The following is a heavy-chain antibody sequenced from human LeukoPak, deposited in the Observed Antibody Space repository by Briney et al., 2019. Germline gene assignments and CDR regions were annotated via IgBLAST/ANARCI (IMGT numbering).Heavy chain of an antibody. Sequence: PGGSLRLSCAASGFTFNSYAMSWVRQAPGKGLEWVSAVSGSGGSTFYADSVKGRFTISRDNSKNTLYLQMISLRAEDTAVYHCAKPQETYGLVPFDYWGQGTPVTVSS. CDR3: AKPQETYGLVPFDY. J-gene: IGHJ4*02. CDR2: VSGSGGST. CDR1: GFTFNSYA. D-gene: IGHD3/OR15-3a*01. V-gene: IGHV3-23*01.